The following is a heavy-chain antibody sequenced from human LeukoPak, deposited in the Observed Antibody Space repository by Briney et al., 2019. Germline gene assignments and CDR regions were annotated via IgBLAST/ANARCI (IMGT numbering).Heavy chain of an antibody. V-gene: IGHV4-59*01. CDR3: ARVAAPIAVAGTGAFDI. CDR1: DGSLSSYY. CDR2: IYYSGSA. Sequence: SETLSLTCTVSDGSLSSYYWSWIRQTPGKGLEWIGYIYYSGSAHYNPSLKSRVTFSVDTSKNQFSLKVTSVTATDTAVYYCARVAAPIAVAGTGAFDIWGQGTLVTVSS. J-gene: IGHJ3*02. D-gene: IGHD6-19*01.